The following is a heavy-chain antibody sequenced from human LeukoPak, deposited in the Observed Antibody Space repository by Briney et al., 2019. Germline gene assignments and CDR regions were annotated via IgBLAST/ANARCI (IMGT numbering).Heavy chain of an antibody. V-gene: IGHV3-53*01. Sequence: GGSLRLSCAASGFTFSSNYMSWVRQAPGKGLEWVSVIYSGGSTYYADSVKGRFTISRDNSKNTLYLQMNSLRAEDTAVYYCARAQFNYYDSSGYLPGDWGQGTLVTVSS. J-gene: IGHJ4*02. CDR2: IYSGGST. CDR1: GFTFSSNY. D-gene: IGHD3-22*01. CDR3: ARAQFNYYDSSGYLPGD.